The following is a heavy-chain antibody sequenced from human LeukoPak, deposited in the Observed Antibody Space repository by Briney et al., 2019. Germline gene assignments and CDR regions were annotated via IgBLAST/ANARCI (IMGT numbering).Heavy chain of an antibody. CDR2: INPNSGGT. J-gene: IGHJ6*03. Sequence: ASVKVSCKASGYTFTGYYMHWVRQAPGQGLEWMGWINPNSGGTNYAQKFQGRVTMTRNTSISTAYMELSSLRSEDTAVYYCARAHYYGSGSYATLYYYYYMDVWGKGTTVTISS. D-gene: IGHD3-10*01. V-gene: IGHV1-2*02. CDR1: GYTFTGYY. CDR3: ARAHYYGSGSYATLYYYYYMDV.